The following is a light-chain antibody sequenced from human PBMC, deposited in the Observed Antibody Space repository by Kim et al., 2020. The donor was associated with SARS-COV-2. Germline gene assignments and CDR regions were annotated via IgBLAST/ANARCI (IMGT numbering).Light chain of an antibody. J-gene: IGLJ3*02. CDR3: SSYAGGNVVV. CDR2: EVK. V-gene: IGLV2-8*01. CDR1: SSDIGSYNH. Sequence: QSALTQPPSASGSPGQSVTVSCAGTSSDIGSYNHVSWYQHHPGKAPKLLIYEVKKRPSGVPDRFSGSRSGNTASLTVSGLQDEDEAVYFCSSYAGGNVVVFGGGTQLTVL.